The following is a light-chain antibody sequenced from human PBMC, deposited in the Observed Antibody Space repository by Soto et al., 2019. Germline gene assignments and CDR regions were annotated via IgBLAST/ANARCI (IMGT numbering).Light chain of an antibody. CDR3: QHYGTSLSWT. J-gene: IGKJ1*01. CDR2: GSS. V-gene: IGKV3-20*01. CDR1: QSVTSSY. Sequence: ETVLTQSPGTLSLSPGERATLSCRASQSVTSSYLTWYQQTPGQAPRLLIYGSSNRATGIPDRFSGSGSGTDFTLTIRRLVPEDFAVYYWQHYGTSLSWTFGQGTKV.